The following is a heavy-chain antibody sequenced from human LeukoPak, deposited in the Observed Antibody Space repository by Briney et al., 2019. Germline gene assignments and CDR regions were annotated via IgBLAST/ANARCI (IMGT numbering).Heavy chain of an antibody. Sequence: SETLSLTCTVSGGSISSYDWNWIRQPAGKGLEWIGRIYTSGSTNYNPSLKSRVTMSVDTSKNQFSLKLSSVTAADTAVYYCAGGYSYGLWYDYWGQGTLVTVSS. CDR3: AGGYSYGLWYDY. CDR2: IYTSGST. J-gene: IGHJ4*02. D-gene: IGHD5-18*01. CDR1: GGSISSYD. V-gene: IGHV4-4*07.